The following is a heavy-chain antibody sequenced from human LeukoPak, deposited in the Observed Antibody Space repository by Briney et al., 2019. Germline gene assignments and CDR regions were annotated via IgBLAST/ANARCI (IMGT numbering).Heavy chain of an antibody. CDR3: ARGDYDSSGYYI. CDR1: GGSISSYY. D-gene: IGHD3-22*01. Sequence: SETLSLICTVSGGSISSYYWSWSRQPAGKGLEWIGRIYTSGSTNYNPSLKSRVTMSVDTSRNQFSLKLSSVTAADTAVYYCARGDYDSSGYYIWGQGTLVTVSS. V-gene: IGHV4-4*07. CDR2: IYTSGST. J-gene: IGHJ4*02.